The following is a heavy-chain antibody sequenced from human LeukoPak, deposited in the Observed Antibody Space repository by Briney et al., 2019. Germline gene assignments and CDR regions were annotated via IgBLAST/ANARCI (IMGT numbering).Heavy chain of an antibody. CDR1: GGSISSGDYY. Sequence: SETLSLTCSVSGGSISSGDYYWSWIRQHPWKGLEWIGHIYYSGTTYNNPSLESRVTISVDTSKNQFSLKLSSVTAADTAVYYCARYGSNAHDYWGQGTLVTVSS. CDR3: ARYGSNAHDY. V-gene: IGHV4-31*03. J-gene: IGHJ4*02. D-gene: IGHD4-23*01. CDR2: IYYSGTT.